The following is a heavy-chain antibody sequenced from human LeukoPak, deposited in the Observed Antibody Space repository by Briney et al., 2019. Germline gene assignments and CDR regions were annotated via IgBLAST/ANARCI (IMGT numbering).Heavy chain of an antibody. CDR2: IYTSGST. CDR1: GGSISSGSYY. Sequence: PSQTLSLTCTVSGGSISSGSYYWSWIRQPVGKGLEWIGRIYTSGSTNYNPSLKSRVTISVDTSKNQFSLKLSSVTAADTAVYYCARGPARGYCSSTSCYYYGMDVWGQGTTVTVSS. D-gene: IGHD2-2*01. J-gene: IGHJ6*02. CDR3: ARGPARGYCSSTSCYYYGMDV. V-gene: IGHV4-61*02.